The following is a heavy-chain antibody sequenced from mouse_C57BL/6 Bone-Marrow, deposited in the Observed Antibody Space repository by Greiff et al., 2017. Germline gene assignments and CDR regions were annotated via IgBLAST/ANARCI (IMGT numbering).Heavy chain of an antibody. CDR2: INPCNGGT. V-gene: IGHV1-53*01. CDR1: GYTFTSYW. CDR3: TRERSKDTFMDY. J-gene: IGHJ4*01. Sequence: QVQLQQPGTELVKPGASVKLSCKASGYTFTSYWMHWVKQRPGQGLEWIGNINPCNGGTNYNEKFKSKATLTVDKSSSTAYMQLRSLTSEDSAVYYCTRERSKDTFMDYWGQGTSVTVSS. D-gene: IGHD5-1-1*01.